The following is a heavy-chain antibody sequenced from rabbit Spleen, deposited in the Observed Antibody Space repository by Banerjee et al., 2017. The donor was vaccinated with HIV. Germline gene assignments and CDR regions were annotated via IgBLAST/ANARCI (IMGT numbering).Heavy chain of an antibody. Sequence: QLVESGGGLVQPGGSLKLSCKASRFDFSTYSMSWVRQAPGKGLEWIGIIYAAKGSTYYANWVNGRFTISSHNAQNTLYLQLNSLTVADTATYFCVRYASNAGYPYYFNLWGQGTLVTVS. D-gene: IGHD1-1*01. CDR2: IYAAKGST. CDR3: VRYASNAGYPYYFNL. J-gene: IGHJ4*01. CDR1: RFDFSTYS. V-gene: IGHV1S7*01.